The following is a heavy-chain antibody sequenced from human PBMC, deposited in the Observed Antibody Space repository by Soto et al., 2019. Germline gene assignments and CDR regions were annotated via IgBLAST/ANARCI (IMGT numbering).Heavy chain of an antibody. CDR1: GGSISSHY. CDR2: IYYSGIT. J-gene: IGHJ4*02. CDR3: AREILSGAAVAGRDYLDY. V-gene: IGHV4-59*11. Sequence: QVQLQESGPGLVKPSETLSLTCTVSGGSISSHYWSWIRQPPGKGLEWIGYIYYSGITNYNPSLKGRVTILVDTSKNQFSLKLSSVTAADTAVYYCAREILSGAAVAGRDYLDYWGQGTLVTVSS. D-gene: IGHD6-19*01.